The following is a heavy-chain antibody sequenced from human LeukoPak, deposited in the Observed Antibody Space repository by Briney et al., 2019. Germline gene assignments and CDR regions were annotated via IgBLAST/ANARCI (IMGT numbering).Heavy chain of an antibody. J-gene: IGHJ6*03. CDR3: ARDPYSGGYGAYYYYYMDV. V-gene: IGHV3-21*01. CDR1: GFTFSSYS. D-gene: IGHD6-19*01. CDR2: IGSSGSNI. Sequence: GGSLRLSCAASGFTFSSYSMNWVRQAPGKGLEWVSFIGSSGSNIYYADSVKGRFTISRDNAENSLYLQMDSLRDEDTAVYYCARDPYSGGYGAYYYYYMDVWGKGTTVTVSS.